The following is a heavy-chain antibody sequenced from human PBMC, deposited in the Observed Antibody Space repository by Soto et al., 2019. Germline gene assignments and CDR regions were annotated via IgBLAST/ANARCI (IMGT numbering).Heavy chain of an antibody. D-gene: IGHD4-17*01. CDR1: GGSISRSTYY. V-gene: IGHV4-39*07. J-gene: IGHJ4*02. CDR2: MYYGGSI. Sequence: PSETLSLTCTVSGGSISRSTYYWAWIRQPPGKGLEWIGSMYYGGSIYYNPSLKSRVTISADTSKNQFSLKLSSVTAADTAVYYCARDSTVTGREFDYWGQGTLVTVSS. CDR3: ARDSTVTGREFDY.